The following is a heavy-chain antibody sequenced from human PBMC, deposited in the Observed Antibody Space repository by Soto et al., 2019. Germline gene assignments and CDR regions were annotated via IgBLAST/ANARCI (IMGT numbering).Heavy chain of an antibody. D-gene: IGHD3-16*01. CDR3: ARVPYYDYIWDRFTFDY. CDR1: GGSISSYY. CDR2: IYYSGST. V-gene: IGHV4-59*01. J-gene: IGHJ4*02. Sequence: LETLSLTCTVSGGSISSYYWSWIRQPPGKGLEWIGYIYYSGSTNYNPSLKSRFTISVDTSKNQFSLKLSSLTAADTAVYYCARVPYYDYIWDRFTFDYWGQGTLVTVSS.